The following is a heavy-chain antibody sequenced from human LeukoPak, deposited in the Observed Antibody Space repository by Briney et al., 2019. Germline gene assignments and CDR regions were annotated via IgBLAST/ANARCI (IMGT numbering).Heavy chain of an antibody. V-gene: IGHV3-30*18. CDR1: GFTFRNYG. CDR3: AKQRSGGSGWCMDY. CDR2: ISFDGSNE. Sequence: GGSLRLSCAASGFTFRNYGMHWVRQAPGKGLEWVAVISFDGSNEYYTDSVKGRFTISRDDSKNTLYLQVNSLRADDTAVYYCAKQRSGGSGWCMDYWGQGTLVTVSS. D-gene: IGHD6-19*01. J-gene: IGHJ4*02.